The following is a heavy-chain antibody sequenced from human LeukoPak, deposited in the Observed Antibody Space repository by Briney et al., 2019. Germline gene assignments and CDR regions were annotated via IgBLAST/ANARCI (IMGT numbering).Heavy chain of an antibody. CDR2: IYYSGSA. CDR1: GGSISSYY. D-gene: IGHD2-15*01. V-gene: IGHV4-59*01. CDR3: ARPPVSGSPYFDY. J-gene: IGHJ4*02. Sequence: SETLSLTCTVSGGSISSYYWSWIRQPPGKGLEWIGYIYYSGSANYNPSLKSRVTISVDTSKNQFSLKLSSVTAADTAVYYCARPPVSGSPYFDYWGQGTLVTVSS.